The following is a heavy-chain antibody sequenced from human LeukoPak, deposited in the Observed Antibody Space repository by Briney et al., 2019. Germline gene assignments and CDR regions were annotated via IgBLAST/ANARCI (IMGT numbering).Heavy chain of an antibody. V-gene: IGHV4-4*07. CDR3: ARSGYSSSPPNYFDY. Sequence: SETLSLTCTVSGGSNSSYYWSWIRQPAGKGLEWIGRIYTSGSTNYNPSLKSRVTMSVDTSKNQFSLKLSPVTAADTAVYYCARSGYSSSPPNYFDYWGQGTLVTVSS. D-gene: IGHD6-6*01. J-gene: IGHJ4*02. CDR2: IYTSGST. CDR1: GGSNSSYY.